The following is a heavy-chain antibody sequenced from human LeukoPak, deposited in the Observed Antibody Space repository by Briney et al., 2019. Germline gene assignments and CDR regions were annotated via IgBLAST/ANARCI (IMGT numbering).Heavy chain of an antibody. Sequence: SETLSLTCAVSGGSISSGGYSWSWIRQPPGKGLEWIGYIYHSGSTYYNPSLKSRVTISVDRSKNQFSLKLSSVTAADTAVYYCARGGGNYDSWSGPIDYWGQGTLVTVSS. J-gene: IGHJ4*02. D-gene: IGHD3-3*01. CDR3: ARGGGNYDSWSGPIDY. V-gene: IGHV4-30-2*01. CDR2: IYHSGST. CDR1: GGSISSGGYS.